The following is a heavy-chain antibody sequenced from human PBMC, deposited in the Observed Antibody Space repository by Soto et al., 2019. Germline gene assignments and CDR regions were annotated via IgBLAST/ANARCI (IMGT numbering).Heavy chain of an antibody. CDR1: GGTFSSYA. CDR3: ARRCSGGSCPYYYYYGMDV. V-gene: IGHV1-69*13. Sequence: SVKVSCKASGGTFSSYAISWVRQAPGQGLEWMGGIIPIFGTANYAQKFQGRVTITADESTSTAYMELSSLRSEDTAVYYCARRCSGGSCPYYYYYGMDVWGQGTTVTVSS. D-gene: IGHD2-15*01. CDR2: IIPIFGTA. J-gene: IGHJ6*02.